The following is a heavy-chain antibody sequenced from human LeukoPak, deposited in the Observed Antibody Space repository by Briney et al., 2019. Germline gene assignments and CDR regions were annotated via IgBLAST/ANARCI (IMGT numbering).Heavy chain of an antibody. Sequence: GRSLRLSCAASGFTFSSYGMHWARQAPGKGLEWVAVISYDGSNKYYADSVKGRFTISRDNSKNTLYLQMNSLRAEDTAVYYCAKGEAYGDDPFDYWGQGTLVTVSS. CDR2: ISYDGSNK. V-gene: IGHV3-30*18. CDR1: GFTFSSYG. CDR3: AKGEAYGDDPFDY. D-gene: IGHD4-17*01. J-gene: IGHJ4*02.